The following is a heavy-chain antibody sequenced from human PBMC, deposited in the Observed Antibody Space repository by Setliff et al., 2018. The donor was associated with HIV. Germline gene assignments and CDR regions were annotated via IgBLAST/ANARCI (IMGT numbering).Heavy chain of an antibody. J-gene: IGHJ4*02. V-gene: IGHV4-34*01. CDR2: VNRGRRT. D-gene: IGHD3-22*01. CDR3: AREIPYSYGGRGHPL. CDR1: GGSFSDYY. Sequence: SETLSLTCALYGGSFSDYYWSWIRQPPGMGLEWIGEVNRGRRTNYNSYLKGRVTISIDTSRNQFSLTVSSVTAADTAVYYCAREIPYSYGGRGHPLWGQGTLVTVSS.